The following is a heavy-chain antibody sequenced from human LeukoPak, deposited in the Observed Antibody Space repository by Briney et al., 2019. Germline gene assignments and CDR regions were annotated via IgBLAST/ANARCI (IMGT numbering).Heavy chain of an antibody. J-gene: IGHJ5*02. Sequence: SGTLSLTCAVYGGSFSGYYWSWIRQPPGKGLDWIGEINHSGSTNYNPSLKSRGTISVDTSKNQFSLKLSSVTAADTAVYYCARGRGLFLEWLSLANWFDPWGQGTLVTVSS. CDR1: GGSFSGYY. D-gene: IGHD3-3*01. CDR3: ARGRGLFLEWLSLANWFDP. V-gene: IGHV4-34*01. CDR2: INHSGST.